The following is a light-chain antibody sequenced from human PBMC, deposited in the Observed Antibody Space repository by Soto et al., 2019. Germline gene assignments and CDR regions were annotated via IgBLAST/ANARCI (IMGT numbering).Light chain of an antibody. V-gene: IGKV3-20*01. CDR2: AAS. CDR3: QQYGSSPLYS. CDR1: QSVSSSY. J-gene: IGKJ2*01. Sequence: EIVLTQSAGTLSLSPGERATLSCRASQSVSSSYLAWYQQKPGQAPRIVIYAASNRATGIPGRFSGSGSETDFTIPISRLEPEDFAVYYCQQYGSSPLYSFGQGTKMEIK.